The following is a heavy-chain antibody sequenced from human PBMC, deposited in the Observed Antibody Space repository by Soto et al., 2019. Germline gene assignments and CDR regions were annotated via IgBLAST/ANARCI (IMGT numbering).Heavy chain of an antibody. V-gene: IGHV4-31*03. J-gene: IGHJ4*02. CDR1: GGSISSGGYY. CDR2: IYYSGST. D-gene: IGHD1-20*01. CDR3: ARLTGTTSAYFDY. Sequence: PSKTLSLTCTVSGGSISSGGYYWSWIRQHPGKGLEWIGYIYYSGSTYYNPSLKSRVTISVDTSKNQFSLKLSSVTAADTAVYYCARLTGTTSAYFDYWGQGTLVTVSS.